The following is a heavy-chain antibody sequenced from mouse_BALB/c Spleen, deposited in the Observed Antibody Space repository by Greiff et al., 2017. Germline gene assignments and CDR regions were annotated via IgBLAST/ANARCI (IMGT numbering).Heavy chain of an antibody. CDR3: ARGPYYGNYVGAMDY. CDR1: GYSITSDYA. Sequence: VQLKQSGPGLVKPSQSLSLTCTVTGYSITSDYAWNWIRQFPGNKLEWMGYISYSGSTSYNPSLKSRISITRDTSKNQFFLQLNSVTTEDTATYYCARGPYYGNYVGAMDYWGQGTSVTVSS. CDR2: ISYSGST. D-gene: IGHD2-10*01. J-gene: IGHJ4*01. V-gene: IGHV3-2*02.